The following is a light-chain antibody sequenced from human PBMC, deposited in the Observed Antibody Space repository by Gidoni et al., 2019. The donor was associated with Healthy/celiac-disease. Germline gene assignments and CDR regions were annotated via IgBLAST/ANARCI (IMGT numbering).Light chain of an antibody. CDR3: QTWGTGIRV. Sequence: DSASLGASVKLTCTLSSGHSSYAIAWPQQQPEKGPRYLMKLNSDGSHSKGDGIPDRFSGSSSGAERYLTISSLQSEDEADYYCQTWGTGIRVFGGGTKLTVL. CDR2: LNSDGSH. CDR1: SGHSSYA. J-gene: IGLJ3*02. V-gene: IGLV4-69*01.